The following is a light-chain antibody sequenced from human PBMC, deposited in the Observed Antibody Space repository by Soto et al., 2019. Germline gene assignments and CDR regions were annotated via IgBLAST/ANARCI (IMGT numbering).Light chain of an antibody. CDR1: SSNIGSEY. CDR2: RNN. J-gene: IGLJ1*01. CDR3: SSYTSITTFYV. Sequence: QSVLTQPPSASGTPGQRVTISCSGSSSNIGSEYVVWYQHLPGTAPKLLIYRNNQRPSGVPDRFAGSKSGTSASLAISGLRSEDEADYYCSSYTSITTFYVFGTGTKLTVL. V-gene: IGLV1-47*01.